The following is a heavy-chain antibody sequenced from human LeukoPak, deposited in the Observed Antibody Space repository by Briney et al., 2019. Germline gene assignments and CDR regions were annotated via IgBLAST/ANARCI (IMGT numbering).Heavy chain of an antibody. CDR3: ARDQGDDYDILTGSHAHFSY. J-gene: IGHJ4*02. CDR1: GFTFSSYS. Sequence: GGSLRLSCAASGFTFSSYSMNWVRQAPGKGLEWVSSISSSSSYIYYADSVKGRFTISRDNAKNSLYLQMDSLRAEDTAVYYCARDQGDDYDILTGSHAHFSYWGQGTLVTVSS. CDR2: ISSSSSYI. V-gene: IGHV3-21*01. D-gene: IGHD3-9*01.